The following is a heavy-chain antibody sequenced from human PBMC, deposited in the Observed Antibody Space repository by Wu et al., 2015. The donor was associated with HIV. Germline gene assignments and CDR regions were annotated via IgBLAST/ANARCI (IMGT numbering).Heavy chain of an antibody. CDR2: LGPNTGHV. CDR3: ARVQFDPKYYTYFDL. V-gene: IGHV1-18*01. CDR1: YILSTYP. J-gene: IGHJ2*01. Sequence: QIQLIQSGAEVKKAGASVKVSCKASYILSTYPIGWVRQAPGQRLEWMGWLGPNTGHVQPAQKFHDRITMSADNSAHTAYMELRSLTSADTAIYFCARVQFDPKYYTYFDLWGQGTVVTVSS. D-gene: IGHD3-10*01.